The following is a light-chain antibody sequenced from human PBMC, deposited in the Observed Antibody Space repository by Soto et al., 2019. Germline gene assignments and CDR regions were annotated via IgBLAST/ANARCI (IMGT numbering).Light chain of an antibody. V-gene: IGKV3-20*01. Sequence: EIVLTQSPGTLSLSQGERATLSCRASQSVSNNYLAWYQQKPGQAPRLLIYGASNRATGIPDRFSGSGSGTDLTLTISSLQPEDFATYYCQQSYSTPRTFGQGTKVDIK. CDR1: QSVSNNY. CDR2: GAS. J-gene: IGKJ1*01. CDR3: QQSYSTPRT.